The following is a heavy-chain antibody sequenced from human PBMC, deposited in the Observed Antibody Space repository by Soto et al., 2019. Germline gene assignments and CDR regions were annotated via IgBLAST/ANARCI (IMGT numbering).Heavy chain of an antibody. CDR3: ARVSSSIVVVPDYGMDV. CDR1: GYTCISHG. Sequence: QVQRVQSGVEVKKPGASVKVSCKASGYTCISHGISWVRQAPGQGLEGMGWISGKNGNTNYAQKLQGRVTLTTDTSTSTAYMELRSLRSEDTAVDYCARVSSSIVVVPDYGMDVWGQGTTVTVSS. V-gene: IGHV1-18*04. J-gene: IGHJ6*02. CDR2: ISGKNGNT. D-gene: IGHD2-15*01.